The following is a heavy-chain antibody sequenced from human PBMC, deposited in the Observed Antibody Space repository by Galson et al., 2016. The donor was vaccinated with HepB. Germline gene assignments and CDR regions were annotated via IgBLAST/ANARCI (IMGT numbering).Heavy chain of an antibody. CDR1: GGSISSYY. D-gene: IGHD2-15*01. Sequence: SETLSLTCTVSGGSISSYYWSWIRQSPGRGLEWIGYIYYTGSTNYNASLKSRVTISVDTSKNQLSLNVTSVTAADTAVYYCARVRASGHRRACDYWGQGSLVTVSS. V-gene: IGHV4-59*01. CDR2: IYYTGST. CDR3: ARVRASGHRRACDY. J-gene: IGHJ4*02.